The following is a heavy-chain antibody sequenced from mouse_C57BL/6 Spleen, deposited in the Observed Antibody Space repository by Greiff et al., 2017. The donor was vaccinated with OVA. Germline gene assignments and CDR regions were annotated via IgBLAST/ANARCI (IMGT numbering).Heavy chain of an antibody. D-gene: IGHD2-14*01. J-gene: IGHJ2*01. V-gene: IGHV1-80*01. CDR2: IYPGDGDT. Sequence: VMLVESGAELVKPGASVKISCKASGYAFSSYWMNWVKQRPGKGLEWIGQIYPGDGDTNYNGKFKGKATLTADKSSSTAYMQLSSLTSEDSAVYFCARKEGRRGDYWGQGTTLTVSS. CDR3: ARKEGRRGDY. CDR1: GYAFSSYW.